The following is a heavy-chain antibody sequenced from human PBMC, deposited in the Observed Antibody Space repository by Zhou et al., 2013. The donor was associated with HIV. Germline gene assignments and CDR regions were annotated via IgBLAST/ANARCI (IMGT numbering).Heavy chain of an antibody. J-gene: IGHJ4*02. Sequence: QVQLLQSGAEVKPPGASVRVSCKVVGYTLANLAIHWVRRPPGQGLEWMGGFDPEDVMTVYAQKFEGRVTLTQDASSDTAYMSMSGLTSDDTAVYYCGTTPPLDRECSGHDCDWTEATTSGARGTRSTVSS. CDR1: GYTLANLA. CDR2: FDPEDVMT. D-gene: IGHD2-21*02. CDR3: GTTPPLDRECSGHDCDWTEATTS. V-gene: IGHV1-24*01.